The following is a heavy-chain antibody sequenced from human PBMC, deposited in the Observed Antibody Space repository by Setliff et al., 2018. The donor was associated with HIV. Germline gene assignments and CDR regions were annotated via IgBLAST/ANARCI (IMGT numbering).Heavy chain of an antibody. D-gene: IGHD3-22*01. V-gene: IGHV1-69*05. CDR2: TTPRLGTT. CDR3: PTYHYYYISAYFIDLYYFDY. CDR1: GNTFSSYG. J-gene: IGHJ4*02. Sequence: GASVKVPCKASGNTFSSYGITWVRQAPGQGLEWMGGTTPRLGTTNYAQKFQGIVTITTDEPTNTVYMELSGLRSEETAVYYCPTYHYYYISAYFIDLYYFDYWGQGTLVTVSS.